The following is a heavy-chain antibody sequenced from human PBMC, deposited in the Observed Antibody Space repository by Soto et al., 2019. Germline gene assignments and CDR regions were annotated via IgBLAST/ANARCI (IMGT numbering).Heavy chain of an antibody. CDR1: GDTFTFYS. J-gene: IGHJ4*02. V-gene: IGHV1-69*02. D-gene: IGHD3-10*01. CDR3: ASSYGSGYRAFDY. CDR2: INPILSMS. Sequence: QVQLVQSGAEVKKPGSSVRVSCKASGDTFTFYSINWVRQAPGLGLEWMGRINPILSMSNYAQRFQGRVTMTVDKSTSTAYMALSSLRAEDTAMYYCASSYGSGYRAFDYWGQGALVTVSS.